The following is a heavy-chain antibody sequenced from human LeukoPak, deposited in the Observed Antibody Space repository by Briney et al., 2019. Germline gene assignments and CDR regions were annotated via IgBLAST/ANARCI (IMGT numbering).Heavy chain of an antibody. CDR3: ALEADWYFDL. J-gene: IGHJ2*01. Sequence: GGSLRLSCAASGFTVSSNYMTWVRQAPGKGLVWVSRIKSDGSSTNYADFVKGRFTISRDNAKNTLYLQMNSLRAEDTAVYYCALEADWYFDLWGRGTLVTVSS. CDR2: IKSDGSST. V-gene: IGHV3-74*01. CDR1: GFTVSSNY. D-gene: IGHD2-15*01.